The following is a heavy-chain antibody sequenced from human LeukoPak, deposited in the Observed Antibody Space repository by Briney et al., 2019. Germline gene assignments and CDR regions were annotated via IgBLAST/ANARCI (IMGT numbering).Heavy chain of an antibody. J-gene: IGHJ6*02. V-gene: IGHV4-39*01. D-gene: IGHD4-11*01. Sequence: SETLSLTCTVSGGSISRSSYYWGWIRQPPGKGLEWIGSIYYSGLTYDNPSLKNRVTISVDTSKNQFSLKLSSVTAADTAVYYCARGRTTVTFYYYYYGMDVWGQGTTVTVSS. CDR1: GGSISRSSYY. CDR3: ARGRTTVTFYYYYYGMDV. CDR2: IYYSGLT.